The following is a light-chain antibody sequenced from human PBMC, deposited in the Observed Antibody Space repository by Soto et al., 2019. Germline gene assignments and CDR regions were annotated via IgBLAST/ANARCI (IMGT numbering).Light chain of an antibody. J-gene: IGKJ1*01. CDR2: AAS. V-gene: IGKV1-12*01. CDR3: QQANAFPRT. Sequence: DIQMTQSPSSVSASVGDRVSITCRASQGIGSQLAWYQQKPGKAPKLLIHAASTLQRGVPSRFSGSASGTDFTLTISSLQSEDFATYYCQQANAFPRTFGQGTKVEIE. CDR1: QGIGSQ.